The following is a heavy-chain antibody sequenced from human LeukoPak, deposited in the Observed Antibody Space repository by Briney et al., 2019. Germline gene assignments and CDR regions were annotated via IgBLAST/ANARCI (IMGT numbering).Heavy chain of an antibody. CDR3: ARGVDTIFGVGNNWFDP. CDR1: GGSISSYF. D-gene: IGHD3-3*01. CDR2: IYTIGST. Sequence: PSETLSLTCTVSGGSISSYFWSWIGPPAGKGLEWIGRIYTIGSTNYHPPLKRRVPMSVDTSKNQFSLKLSSVTAADTAVYYCARGVDTIFGVGNNWFDPWGQGTLVTVSS. J-gene: IGHJ5*02. V-gene: IGHV4-4*07.